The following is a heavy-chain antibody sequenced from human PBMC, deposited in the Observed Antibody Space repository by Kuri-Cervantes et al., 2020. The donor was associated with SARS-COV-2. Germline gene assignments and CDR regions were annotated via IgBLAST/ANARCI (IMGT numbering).Heavy chain of an antibody. CDR1: GYTFTSFY. CDR2: ISPIVGDT. V-gene: IGHV1-46*01. J-gene: IGHJ4*02. CDR3: ARDLRLGKSLDY. Sequence: ASVKVSCKASGYTFTSFYLHWVRQAPGQGLEWMAIISPIVGDTTYAQRFRDRVSVTKDTSTSTVYMELRSLIFEDTAVYYCARDLRLGKSLDYWGQGTLVTVSS. D-gene: IGHD7-27*01.